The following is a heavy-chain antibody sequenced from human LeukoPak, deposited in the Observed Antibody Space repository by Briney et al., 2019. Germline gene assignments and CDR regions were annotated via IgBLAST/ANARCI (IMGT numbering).Heavy chain of an antibody. V-gene: IGHV3-21*01. D-gene: IGHD3-22*01. Sequence: PGGSLRLSCAVSGFTFRSYAMNWVRQAPGKGLEWVSSISSSTTYIYYADSVKGRFTISRDNAKNSLYLQMNSLRAEDTAVYYCARDVVVVTTKVYYYMDVWGKGTTVTISS. CDR3: ARDVVVVTTKVYYYMDV. J-gene: IGHJ6*03. CDR1: GFTFRSYA. CDR2: ISSSTTYI.